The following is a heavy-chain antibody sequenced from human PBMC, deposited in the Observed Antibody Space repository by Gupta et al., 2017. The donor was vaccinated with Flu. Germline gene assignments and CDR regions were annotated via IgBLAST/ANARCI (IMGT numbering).Heavy chain of an antibody. CDR1: GVPFSDYA. D-gene: IGHD2-15*01. J-gene: IGHJ4*02. Sequence: QVQLVQSGAEVKKPGSSVKVSCKTSGVPFSDYAINWVRQAHGQGLEWMGGIIPVFGPTNYAQKFQGRVTITADESTNTAYMELNSLRSEDTAVYYCARKRGRHCSGDTCYSFDYWGQGTLVTVSS. CDR2: IIPVFGPT. CDR3: ARKRGRHCSGDTCYSFDY. V-gene: IGHV1-69*01.